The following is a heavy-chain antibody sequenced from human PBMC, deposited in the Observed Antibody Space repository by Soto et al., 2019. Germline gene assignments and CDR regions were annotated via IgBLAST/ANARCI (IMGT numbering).Heavy chain of an antibody. CDR3: AREGSYYDSSGYLIQYFQH. CDR2: IYYSGST. V-gene: IGHV4-59*01. D-gene: IGHD3-22*01. Sequence: SEKLSLSCNVSGGSISSYYWSWIRHPPGKGLEWIGYIYYSGSTNYNPSLKSRVTISVDTSKNQFSLKLSSVTAADTAVYYCAREGSYYDSSGYLIQYFQHWGQGTLVTVS. CDR1: GGSISSYY. J-gene: IGHJ1*01.